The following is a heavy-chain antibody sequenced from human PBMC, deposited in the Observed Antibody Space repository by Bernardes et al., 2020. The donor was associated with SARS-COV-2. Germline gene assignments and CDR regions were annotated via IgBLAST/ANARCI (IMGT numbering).Heavy chain of an antibody. CDR3: ARQHRGQRWLEPGAFDI. Sequence: GGSLRLSCAASGLTFSSYGMHWVRQAPGKGLEWVAVISYDGSSKYYGDSVKGRFTISRDNSKNMLHLQMNSLRADDTAVYYCARQHRGQRWLEPGAFDIWGQGTMVTVSS. CDR2: ISYDGSSK. CDR1: GLTFSSYG. D-gene: IGHD6-19*01. V-gene: IGHV3-30*03. J-gene: IGHJ3*02.